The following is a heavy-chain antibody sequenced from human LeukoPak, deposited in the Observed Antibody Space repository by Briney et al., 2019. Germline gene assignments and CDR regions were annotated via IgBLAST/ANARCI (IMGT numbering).Heavy chain of an antibody. J-gene: IGHJ4*02. CDR3: ASGGSGYYYPN. CDR1: GFTFSGHG. V-gene: IGHV3-21*01. Sequence: GGSLRLSCAASGFTFSGHGMHWVRQAPGKGLEWVSSISSRSNNIYYADSLKGRFTISRDNAKNSLYLQMNSLRAEDTAVYYCASGGSGYYYPNWGQGTLVTVSS. D-gene: IGHD3-22*01. CDR2: ISSRSNNI.